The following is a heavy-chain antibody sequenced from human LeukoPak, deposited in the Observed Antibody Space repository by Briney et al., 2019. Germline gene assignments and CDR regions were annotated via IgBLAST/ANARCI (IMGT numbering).Heavy chain of an antibody. J-gene: IGHJ1*01. D-gene: IGHD5-24*01. Sequence: GGSLRLSCEGSAFIFSGHWMNWVRQTPGKGLEWVASIKEDGSERQYVDSVKGRFSISRDNTKGSLFLQLNSLRAEDTAVYYCARDLRWLQFRTFGYFQHWGQGTLVTVSS. CDR2: IKEDGSER. CDR3: ARDLRWLQFRTFGYFQH. V-gene: IGHV3-7*03. CDR1: AFIFSGHW.